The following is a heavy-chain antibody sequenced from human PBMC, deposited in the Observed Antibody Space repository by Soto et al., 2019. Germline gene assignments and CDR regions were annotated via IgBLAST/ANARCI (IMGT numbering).Heavy chain of an antibody. Sequence: GGSLRLSCAASGFTFSSYAMHWVRQAPGKGLEWVAVISYDGSNKNYTDYASSVKGRFTISRDNSKNTLYLQMGSLRAEDMAVYYCARRIPFGYGMDVWGQGTTVTVSS. CDR2: ISYDGSNK. V-gene: IGHV3-30*14. CDR3: ARRIPFGYGMDV. J-gene: IGHJ6*02. CDR1: GFTFSSYA. D-gene: IGHD2-21*01.